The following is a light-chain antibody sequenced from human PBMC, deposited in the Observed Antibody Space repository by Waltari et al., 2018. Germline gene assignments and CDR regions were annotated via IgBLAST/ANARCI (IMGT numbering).Light chain of an antibody. Sequence: DIQENQAPSSLSASVGHRGTLTCRANQDFNIYLALFQQRPGKAPKSLIYAASSFLSGVPSKFSGSGSGTDFTLTISRLQPEDFAYYYCQQYIAYPYTFGQGTKLEI. V-gene: IGKV1-16*02. CDR3: QQYIAYPYT. CDR1: QDFNIY. CDR2: AAS. J-gene: IGKJ2*01.